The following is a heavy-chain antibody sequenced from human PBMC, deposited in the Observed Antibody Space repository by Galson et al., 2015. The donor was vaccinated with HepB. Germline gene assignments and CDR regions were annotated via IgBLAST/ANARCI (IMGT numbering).Heavy chain of an antibody. D-gene: IGHD6-13*01. Sequence: SVKVSCKASGYTFTGYYIHWVRQAPGQGLEWMGWMNPKTGGTNYAQMFQGKVTMTRDTSSSTAHMELSSLRPDDTAVYYCARGTFIAPTAYWGQGTLVTVSS. CDR2: MNPKTGGT. J-gene: IGHJ4*02. CDR1: GYTFTGYY. V-gene: IGHV1-2*02. CDR3: ARGTFIAPTAY.